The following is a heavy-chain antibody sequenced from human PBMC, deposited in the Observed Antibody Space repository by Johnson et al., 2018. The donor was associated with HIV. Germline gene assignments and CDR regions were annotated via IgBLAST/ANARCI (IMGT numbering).Heavy chain of an antibody. J-gene: IGHJ3*02. Sequence: MQLVESGGDLVQPGGSLRLSCVGSGFTFSTNWMHWVRQAPGKGLVWVSRINSGSIGYADSVKGRFTISRDNAKNSLYLQMNSLRAEDTAVYYCARISGWYSPAFDIWGQGTMVTVSS. D-gene: IGHD6-19*01. CDR1: GFTFSTNW. V-gene: IGHV3-74*02. CDR3: ARISGWYSPAFDI. CDR2: INSGSI.